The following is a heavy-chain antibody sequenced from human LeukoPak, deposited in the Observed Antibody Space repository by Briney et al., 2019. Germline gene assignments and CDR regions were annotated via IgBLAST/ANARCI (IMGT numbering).Heavy chain of an antibody. CDR1: GGTFSSYA. CDR3: ARGYSGYDSEYYFDY. V-gene: IGHV1-69*13. D-gene: IGHD5-12*01. J-gene: IGHJ4*02. Sequence: GASVKVSCKASGGTFSSYAISWVRQAPGQGLEWMGGIIPIFGTANYAQKFQGRVTITADESTSTAYMELSSLRSEDTAIYYCARGYSGYDSEYYFDYWGQGTLVTVSS. CDR2: IIPIFGTA.